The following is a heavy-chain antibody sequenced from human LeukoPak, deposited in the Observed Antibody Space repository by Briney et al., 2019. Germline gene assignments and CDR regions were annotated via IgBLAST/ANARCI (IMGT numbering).Heavy chain of an antibody. CDR2: IYTSGST. V-gene: IGHV4-4*09. Sequence: RSSETLSLTCTVSGGSISSYYWSWIRQPPGKGLEWIGYIYTSGSTNYNPSLKSRVTISVDTSKNQFSLKLSSVTAADTAVYYCARRDGKYYYYMDVWGKGTTVTVSS. CDR3: ARRDGKYYYYMDV. CDR1: GGSISSYY. J-gene: IGHJ6*03.